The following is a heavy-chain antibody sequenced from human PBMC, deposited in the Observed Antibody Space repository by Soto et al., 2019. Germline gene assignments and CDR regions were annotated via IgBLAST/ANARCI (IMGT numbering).Heavy chain of an antibody. J-gene: IGHJ6*03. Sequence: GGSLRLSCAASGFTFSSYAMHWVRQAPGKGLEYVSAISSNGGSTYYANSVKGRFTISRDNSKNTLYLQMGSLRAEDMAVYYCARVPGYCSGGSCSTYYMDVWGKGTTVTVS. CDR1: GFTFSSYA. V-gene: IGHV3-64*01. CDR3: ARVPGYCSGGSCSTYYMDV. D-gene: IGHD2-15*01. CDR2: ISSNGGST.